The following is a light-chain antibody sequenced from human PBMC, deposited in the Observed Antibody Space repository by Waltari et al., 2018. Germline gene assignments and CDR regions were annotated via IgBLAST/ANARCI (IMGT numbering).Light chain of an antibody. CDR3: SSRTGSSTLYV. Sequence: QSALTQPASVSGSPGQSITISCTGTSSDVGGYNYVSWYQQHPGKAPKLMIYEVYNRASGVSNRFSGSKAGNTASLTISGLQAEDEADYYCSSRTGSSTLYVFGTGTKVTVL. V-gene: IGLV2-14*01. CDR2: EVY. J-gene: IGLJ1*01. CDR1: SSDVGGYNY.